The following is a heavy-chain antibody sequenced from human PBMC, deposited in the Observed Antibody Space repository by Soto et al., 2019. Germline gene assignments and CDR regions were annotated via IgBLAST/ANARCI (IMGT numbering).Heavy chain of an antibody. V-gene: IGHV3-33*01. CDR2: IWYDGSNK. CDR3: ARGNYSSSYYGVDV. D-gene: IGHD6-13*01. J-gene: IGHJ6*02. Sequence: QVQLVESGGGVVQPGRSLRLSCAASGFTFSSYGMQWVRQAPGKGLEWVAVIWYDGSNKYYADSVKGRFTISRDNSKNQLYLQMNSLRAEDTAVYYCARGNYSSSYYGVDVWGQGTTVTVSS. CDR1: GFTFSSYG.